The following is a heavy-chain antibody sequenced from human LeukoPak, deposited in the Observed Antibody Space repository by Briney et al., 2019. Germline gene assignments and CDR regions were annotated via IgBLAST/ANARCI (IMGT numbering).Heavy chain of an antibody. J-gene: IGHJ6*02. D-gene: IGHD6-13*01. CDR2: IYYSGST. CDR1: GGSISSSSYY. Sequence: PSETLSLTCTVSGGSISSSSYYWGWIRQPPGKGLEWIGSIYYSGSTYYNPSLKSRVTISVDTSKNQFSLKLSSVTAADTAVYYCARPGYSSSWYFPRDYYYYGMDVWGQGTTVTVSS. CDR3: ARPGYSSSWYFPRDYYYYGMDV. V-gene: IGHV4-39*01.